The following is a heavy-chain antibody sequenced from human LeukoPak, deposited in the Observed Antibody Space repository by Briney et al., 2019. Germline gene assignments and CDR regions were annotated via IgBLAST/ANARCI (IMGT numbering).Heavy chain of an antibody. CDR2: IWYDGSNK. CDR3: ARGERLTVTTVGDY. V-gene: IGHV3-33*01. Sequence: GGSLRLSCAASGFTFSTYGMHWVRQAPGKGLEWVAVIWYDGSNKYYADSVKGRFTISRDNSKNTLSLQMNSLRAEDTAVYYCARGERLTVTTVGDYWGQGTLVTVSS. J-gene: IGHJ4*02. D-gene: IGHD4-23*01. CDR1: GFTFSTYG.